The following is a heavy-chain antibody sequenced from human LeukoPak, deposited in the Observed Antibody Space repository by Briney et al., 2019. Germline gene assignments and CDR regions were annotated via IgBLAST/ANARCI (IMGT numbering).Heavy chain of an antibody. CDR2: ISGSGGST. J-gene: IGHJ4*02. D-gene: IGHD3-22*01. CDR3: AKNRDYYDSSGYYLD. V-gene: IGHV3-23*01. Sequence: GGSPRLSCAASGFTFSSYAMSWVRQAPGKGLEWVSAISGSGGSTYYADSVKGRFTISRDNSKNTLYLQMNSLRAEDTAVYYCAKNRDYYDSSGYYLDWGQGTLVTVSS. CDR1: GFTFSSYA.